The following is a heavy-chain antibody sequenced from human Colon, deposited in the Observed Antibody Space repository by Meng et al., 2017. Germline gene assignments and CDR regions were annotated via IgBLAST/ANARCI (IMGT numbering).Heavy chain of an antibody. CDR2: IYSGGST. CDR3: RCSGSYYPTNDAFDI. CDR1: GFTVSSNY. J-gene: IGHJ3*02. Sequence: GESLKISCAASGFTVSSNYMSWVRQAPGKGLEWVSVIYSGGSTYYADSVKGRFTISRHNSKNTLYLQMNSLRAEDTAVYYCRCSGSYYPTNDAFDIWGQGPMVTVSS. D-gene: IGHD3-10*02. V-gene: IGHV3-53*04.